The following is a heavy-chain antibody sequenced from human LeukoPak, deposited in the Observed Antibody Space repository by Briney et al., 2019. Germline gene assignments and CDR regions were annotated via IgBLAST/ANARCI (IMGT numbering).Heavy chain of an antibody. V-gene: IGHV3-21*01. Sequence: PGGSLRLSCAASEFTFSSYSMNWVRQAPGKGLEWVSSISSSSSYIYYADSVKGRFTISRDNAKNSLHLQMNSLRAEDTAVYYCARVPSRYCSGGSCYEWGQGTLVTVSS. CDR3: ARVPSRYCSGGSCYE. CDR2: ISSSSSYI. CDR1: EFTFSSYS. D-gene: IGHD2-15*01. J-gene: IGHJ4*02.